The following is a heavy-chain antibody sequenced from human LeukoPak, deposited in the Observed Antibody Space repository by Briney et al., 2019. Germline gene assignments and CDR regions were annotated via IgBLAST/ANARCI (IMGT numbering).Heavy chain of an antibody. CDR3: ARGLGAYYFDY. V-gene: IGHV3-30-3*01. Sequence: PGRSLRLSCAASGFTFSSYVMHWVRQAPGKGLEWVAVISYDGSNKYYADSVKGRFTISRDNSKNTLYLQMNSLRAEDTAVYYCARGLGAYYFDYWGQGTLVTVSS. CDR1: GFTFSSYV. J-gene: IGHJ4*02. CDR2: ISYDGSNK. D-gene: IGHD3-3*01.